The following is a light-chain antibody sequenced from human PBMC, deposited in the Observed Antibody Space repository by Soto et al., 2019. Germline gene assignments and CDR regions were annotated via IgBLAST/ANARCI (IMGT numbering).Light chain of an antibody. CDR3: QQRSNWPLT. CDR1: QSISSSY. CDR2: DAS. Sequence: EIVLTQSPGTLSLSPGERATLSCRASQSISSSYLAWYQQKPGQAPGLLIYDASNRATGIPARFSGSGSGIDFTLTISSLEPEDFAVYYCQQRSNWPLTFGGGTKVEIK. V-gene: IGKV3D-20*02. J-gene: IGKJ4*01.